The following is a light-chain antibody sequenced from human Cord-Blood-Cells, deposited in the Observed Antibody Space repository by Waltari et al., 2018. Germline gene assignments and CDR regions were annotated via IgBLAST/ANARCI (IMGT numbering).Light chain of an antibody. V-gene: IGKV3-11*01. Sequence: EIVLTQSTATMSLSPGARATHSCRASQSVSSYLAWYQQKPGQAPSLLIYDASNRSTGIPARFSGSGSGTDFTLTISSLEPEDFAVYYCQQRSNWPRTFGQGTKVEIK. CDR3: QQRSNWPRT. J-gene: IGKJ1*01. CDR1: QSVSSY. CDR2: DAS.